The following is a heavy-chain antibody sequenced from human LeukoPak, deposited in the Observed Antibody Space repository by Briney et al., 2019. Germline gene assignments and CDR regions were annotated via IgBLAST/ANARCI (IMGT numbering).Heavy chain of an antibody. Sequence: ASVKVSCKASGYTFTSYAMHWVRQAPGQRLEWMGWINAGNGNTKYSQKFQGRVTITRDTSASTAYMELSSLGSEDTAVYYCARDRGQDDSSGSNWFDPWGQGTLVTVSS. D-gene: IGHD3-22*01. V-gene: IGHV1-3*01. CDR1: GYTFTSYA. CDR2: INAGNGNT. CDR3: ARDRGQDDSSGSNWFDP. J-gene: IGHJ5*02.